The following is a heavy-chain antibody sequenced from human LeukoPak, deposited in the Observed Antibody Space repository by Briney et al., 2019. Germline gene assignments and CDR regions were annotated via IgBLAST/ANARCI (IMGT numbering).Heavy chain of an antibody. CDR2: INPNSGDT. Sequence: GASVKVSCKASGYTFTGHHIHWVRQAPGQGLEWMGRINPNSGDTNYAQKFRGRVTVTRDTSISIAYMELTRLTYDDTAVYYCARARVSVSPSSDYWGQGTLVTVSS. CDR3: ARARVSVSPSSDY. D-gene: IGHD6-6*01. V-gene: IGHV1-2*06. J-gene: IGHJ4*02. CDR1: GYTFTGHH.